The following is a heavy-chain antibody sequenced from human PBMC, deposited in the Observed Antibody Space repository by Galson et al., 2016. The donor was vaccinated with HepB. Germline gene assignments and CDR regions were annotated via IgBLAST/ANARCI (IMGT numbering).Heavy chain of an antibody. Sequence: SVKVSCKASGYTFTSYDISWVRQAPGQGLGWMGWISVYNNNTNYTQKFQGRVTMTTDTSTSTAYMELRSLRSDDTAVYYCARYRGGYSGPPRYWGQGTLVTVSS. V-gene: IGHV1-18*01. CDR1: GYTFTSYD. J-gene: IGHJ4*02. CDR3: ARYRGGYSGPPRY. CDR2: ISVYNNNT. D-gene: IGHD5-12*01.